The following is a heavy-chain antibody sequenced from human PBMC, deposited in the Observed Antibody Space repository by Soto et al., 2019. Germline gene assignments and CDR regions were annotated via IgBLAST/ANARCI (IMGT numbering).Heavy chain of an antibody. J-gene: IGHJ4*02. CDR1: GGSISSSSYY. Sequence: SETLSLTCTVSGGSISSSSYYWGWIRQPPGKGLEWIGSIYYSGSTYYNPSLKSRVTISVDTSKNQFSLKLSSVTAADTAVYYCARGSDDVDTVDYWGQGTLVTVSS. V-gene: IGHV4-39*07. D-gene: IGHD5-18*01. CDR2: IYYSGST. CDR3: ARGSDDVDTVDY.